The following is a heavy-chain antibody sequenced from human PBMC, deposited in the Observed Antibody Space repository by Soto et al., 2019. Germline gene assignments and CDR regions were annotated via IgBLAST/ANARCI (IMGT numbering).Heavy chain of an antibody. V-gene: IGHV1-18*01. CDR2: ISAYNGNT. D-gene: IGHD3-16*02. CDR3: ARALLLYDYIWGSYRTFDY. J-gene: IGHJ4*02. CDR1: GYTFTSYG. Sequence: QVQLVQSGAEVKKPGASVKVSCKASGYTFTSYGISWVRQAPGQGLEWMGWISAYNGNTNYAQKLQGRVTMTTDTSTSTAYMELRSMRSDDTAVYYCARALLLYDYIWGSYRTFDYWGQGTLVTVSS.